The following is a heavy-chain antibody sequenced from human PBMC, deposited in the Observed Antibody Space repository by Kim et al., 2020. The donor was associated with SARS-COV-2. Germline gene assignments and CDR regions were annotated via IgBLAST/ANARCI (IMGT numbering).Heavy chain of an antibody. V-gene: IGHV3-21*01. Sequence: DSVKGRFTISRDNAKNSLYLQMNSLGAEDTAVYYCARDLPGDYPERYFDYWGQGTLVTVSS. D-gene: IGHD4-17*01. CDR3: ARDLPGDYPERYFDY. J-gene: IGHJ4*02.